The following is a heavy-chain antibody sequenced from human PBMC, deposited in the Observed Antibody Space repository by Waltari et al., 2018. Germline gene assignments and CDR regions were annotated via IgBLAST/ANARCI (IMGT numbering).Heavy chain of an antibody. V-gene: IGHV2-70*01. CDR1: GFSLSTSGMC. CDR3: ARTRGYDILTGYYSYYGMDV. Sequence: QVTLRESGPALVKPTQTLTLTCTFSGFSLSTSGMCVSWIRHPPGKALEWLAHIDWDDDKYYSPTLKTRITISKDTSKNQVVLTMTNMDPVDTATYYCARTRGYDILTGYYSYYGMDVWGQGTTVTVSS. D-gene: IGHD3-9*01. J-gene: IGHJ6*02. CDR2: IDWDDDK.